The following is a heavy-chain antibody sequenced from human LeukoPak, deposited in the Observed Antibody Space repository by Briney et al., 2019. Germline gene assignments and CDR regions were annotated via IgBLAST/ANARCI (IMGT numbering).Heavy chain of an antibody. CDR2: ISGSGGGT. V-gene: IGHV3-23*01. D-gene: IGHD6-13*01. Sequence: PGGSLRLSCAASGFTFSSYAMSWVRQAPGKGLEWVSAISGSGGGTYYADSVKGRFTISRDNSKNTLYLQMNSLRAEDTAVYYCAKVIAAAGLEDAFDIWGQGTMATVSS. J-gene: IGHJ3*02. CDR3: AKVIAAAGLEDAFDI. CDR1: GFTFSSYA.